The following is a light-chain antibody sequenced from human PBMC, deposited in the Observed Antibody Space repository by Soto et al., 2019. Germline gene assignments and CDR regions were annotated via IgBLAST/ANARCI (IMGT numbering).Light chain of an antibody. J-gene: IGLJ2*01. CDR1: KLGDKY. Sequence: SYELTQPPSVSVSPGQTASITCSGDKLGDKYAYGYQQKPGQSPVLVIYQDTKRPSGIPERFSGSNSGNRATLTISGTQAMDEADYYCQAWDSSTGVFGGGTKLTVL. CDR2: QDT. V-gene: IGLV3-1*01. CDR3: QAWDSSTGV.